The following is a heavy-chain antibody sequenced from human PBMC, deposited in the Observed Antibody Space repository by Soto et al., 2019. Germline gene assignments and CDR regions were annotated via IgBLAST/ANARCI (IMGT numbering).Heavy chain of an antibody. CDR3: AHPRGYGVFDAYDI. CDR2: ISANGAYT. CDR1: GFTFSTYA. D-gene: IGHD2-8*01. J-gene: IGHJ3*02. Sequence: EGQLLESGGGLVQPGGSLRVSCAASGFTFSTYAMNWVRQAPGKGLEWVSAISANGAYTYYADSVKGRFTVSRDNSVNALDLQMNSLRIEDTAVYYCAHPRGYGVFDAYDIWGQGTMVTVSS. V-gene: IGHV3-23*01.